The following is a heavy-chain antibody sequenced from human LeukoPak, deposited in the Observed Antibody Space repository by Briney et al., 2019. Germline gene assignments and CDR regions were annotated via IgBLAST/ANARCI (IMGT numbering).Heavy chain of an antibody. D-gene: IGHD2-2*01. Sequence: GGSLRLSCAVSGFTFSNAWMSWVRQAPGKGLEWVGRLKSKTDGGTTDYAAPVKGRFTISRDDSKNTLYLQMNSLKTEDTAVYYCARGYNGPGSTSSDAFDIWGQGTMVTVSS. CDR2: LKSKTDGGTT. V-gene: IGHV3-15*01. CDR3: ARGYNGPGSTSSDAFDI. J-gene: IGHJ3*02. CDR1: GFTFSNAW.